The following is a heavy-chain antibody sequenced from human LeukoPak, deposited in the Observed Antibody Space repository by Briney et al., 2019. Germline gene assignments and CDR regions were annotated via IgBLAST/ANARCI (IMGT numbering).Heavy chain of an antibody. J-gene: IGHJ4*02. CDR2: VRNDGSDK. CDR1: GFVFGDYS. CDR3: AKHYYGSGSQKYYFDY. V-gene: IGHV3-30*02. Sequence: PGGSLRLSCAASGFVFGDYSMHWVRQAPGKGLEWVTMVRNDGSDKYYADSVKGRFTISRDNSKNTLYLQMNSLRPEDTAVYYCAKHYYGSGSQKYYFDYWGQGTLVTGSS. D-gene: IGHD3-10*01.